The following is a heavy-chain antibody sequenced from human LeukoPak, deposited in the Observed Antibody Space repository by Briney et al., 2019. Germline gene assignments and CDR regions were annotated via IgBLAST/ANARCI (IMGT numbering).Heavy chain of an antibody. CDR2: MNPNSGNT. CDR3: ARGHCTNGVCYYYYMDV. J-gene: IGHJ6*03. Sequence: ASVKVSCKASGYTFTSYGINWVRQATGQGLEWMGWMNPNSGNTGYAQKFQGRVTMTRNTSISTAYMELSSLRSEDTAVYYCARGHCTNGVCYYYYMDVWGKGTTVTVSS. V-gene: IGHV1-8*01. D-gene: IGHD2-8*01. CDR1: GYTFTSYG.